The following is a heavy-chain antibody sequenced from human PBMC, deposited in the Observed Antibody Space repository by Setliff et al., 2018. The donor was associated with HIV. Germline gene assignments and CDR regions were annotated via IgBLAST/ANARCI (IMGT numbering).Heavy chain of an antibody. J-gene: IGHJ4*02. CDR2: ISGYSDNT. V-gene: IGHV1-18*01. D-gene: IGHD3-22*01. Sequence: ASVKVSCKASGYTFTNFAISWVRQAPGQGLEWMGWISGYSDNTNYAQNLQGRVTMTGDTSISTAYMGLSRLTSDDTAVYYCARGPNYYDRGSYYNFDYWGEGTLVTVS. CDR1: GYTFTNFA. CDR3: ARGPNYYDRGSYYNFDY.